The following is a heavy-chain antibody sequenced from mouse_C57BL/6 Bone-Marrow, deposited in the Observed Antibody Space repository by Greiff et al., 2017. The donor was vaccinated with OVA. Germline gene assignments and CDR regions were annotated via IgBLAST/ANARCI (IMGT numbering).Heavy chain of an antibody. V-gene: IGHV7-1*01. D-gene: IGHD1-1*01. CDR1: GFTFSDFY. CDR2: IRNKANDSTS. CDR3: ARDALGGTVWYFDG. J-gene: IGHJ1*03. Sequence: EVKLVESGGGLVQSGRSLRLSCATSGFTFSDFYMDWVRQAPGQGLEWIAAIRNKANDSTSDYTASVKGRFTSSRYASQSRLYLQMSTLRAEDTAIYYCARDALGGTVWYFDGWGTGTTVTVAS.